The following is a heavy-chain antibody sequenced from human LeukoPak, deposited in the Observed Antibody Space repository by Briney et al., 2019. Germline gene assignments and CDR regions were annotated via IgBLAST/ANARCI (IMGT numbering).Heavy chain of an antibody. CDR2: IYYSGGT. Sequence: SETLSLTCTVSGGSISSYYWSWIWQPPGKGLEWIGYIYYSGGTNYNPSLKSRVTISVDTSKNQFSLKLSSVTAADTAVYYCARFLPDYYGSGSYFDYWGMGALVTVSS. J-gene: IGHJ4*02. D-gene: IGHD3-10*01. CDR1: GGSISSYY. V-gene: IGHV4-59*08. CDR3: ARFLPDYYGSGSYFDY.